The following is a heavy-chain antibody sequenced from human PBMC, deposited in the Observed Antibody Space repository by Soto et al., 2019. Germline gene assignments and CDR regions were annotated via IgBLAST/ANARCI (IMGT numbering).Heavy chain of an antibody. CDR3: AKGTYCADKCYFAY. CDR1: GDSITNHY. Sequence: PSETLSLTCSVFGDSITNHYWSWIRQPAGKGLEYLGRVYSSGTTNYNPSLESRVTMSVDPSKNQIYLKLSSATAADTAMYYCAKGTYCADKCYFAYWGQGAQVTVSS. D-gene: IGHD2-21*01. V-gene: IGHV4-4*07. J-gene: IGHJ4*02. CDR2: VYSSGTT.